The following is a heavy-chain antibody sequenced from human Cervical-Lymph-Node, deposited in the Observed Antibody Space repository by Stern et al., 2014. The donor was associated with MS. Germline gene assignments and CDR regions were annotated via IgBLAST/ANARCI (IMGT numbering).Heavy chain of an antibody. CDR2: LIPILGLP. V-gene: IGHV1-69*09. J-gene: IGHJ5*02. Sequence: QMQLVQSGAEVKKPGSSVNVSCKASGGTFSSSYAITWMRQAPGQGLEWMGRLIPILGLPNYAQKFQGRVTITADTSTSTAYMELSSLRSEDTAVYYCARGVVSNRAAATLHNLFDPWGQGTLVTVSS. CDR3: ARGVVSNRAAATLHNLFDP. CDR1: GGTFSSSYA. D-gene: IGHD2-15*01.